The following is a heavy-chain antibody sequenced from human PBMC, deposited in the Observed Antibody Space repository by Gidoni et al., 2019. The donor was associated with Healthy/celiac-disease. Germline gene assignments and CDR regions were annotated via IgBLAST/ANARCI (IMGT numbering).Heavy chain of an antibody. V-gene: IGHV4-34*01. Sequence: QVQLQQWGAGLLKPSETLSLTCAVYGGSLSGYYWSWIRQPPGKGLEWIGEINHSGSTNYNPSLKSRVTISVDTFKNQFSLKLSSVTAADTAVYYCARRYYYGSGRASNWFDPWGQGTLVTVSS. CDR2: INHSGST. CDR1: GGSLSGYY. J-gene: IGHJ5*02. D-gene: IGHD3-10*01. CDR3: ARRYYYGSGRASNWFDP.